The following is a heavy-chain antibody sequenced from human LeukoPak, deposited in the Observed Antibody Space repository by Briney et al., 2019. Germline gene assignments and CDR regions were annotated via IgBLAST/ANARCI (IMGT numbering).Heavy chain of an antibody. D-gene: IGHD4/OR15-4a*01. J-gene: IGHJ6*03. CDR1: GGSFSGYY. CDR3: ARANYAETYYYYYMDV. Sequence: SETLSLTCVVYGGSFSGYYWSWIRQPPGKGLEWIGEINHSGSTNYNPSLKSRVTISVDTSKNQFSLQLNSVTPEDTAVYYCARANYAETYYYYYMDVWGKGTTVTVSS. CDR2: INHSGST. V-gene: IGHV4-34*01.